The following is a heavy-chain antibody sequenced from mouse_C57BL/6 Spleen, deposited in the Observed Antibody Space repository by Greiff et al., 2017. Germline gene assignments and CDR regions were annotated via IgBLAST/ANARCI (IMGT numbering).Heavy chain of an antibody. D-gene: IGHD4-1*01. CDR1: GFTFSSYT. CDR3: ARLTGTYYFDY. V-gene: IGHV5-9*01. CDR2: ISGGGGNT. Sequence: EVKLVESGGGLVKPGGSLKLSCAASGFTFSSYTMSWVRQTPEKRLEWVATISGGGGNTYYPDSVKGRFTISRDNAKNTLYLQMSSLRSEDTALYYCARLTGTYYFDYWGQGTTLTVSS. J-gene: IGHJ2*01.